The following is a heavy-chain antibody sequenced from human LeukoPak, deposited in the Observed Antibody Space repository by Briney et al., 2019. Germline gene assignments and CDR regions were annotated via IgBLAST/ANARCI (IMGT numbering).Heavy chain of an antibody. J-gene: IGHJ4*02. D-gene: IGHD3-22*01. CDR2: ISSSSSYI. Sequence: PGGSLRLSCAASGFSISNFWMNWVRQAPGKGLEWVSSISSSSSYIYYADSVKGRFTISRDNAKNSLYLQMNSLRAEDTAVYYCAGDYYDSSGHDYWGQGTLVTVSS. V-gene: IGHV3-21*01. CDR1: GFSISNFW. CDR3: AGDYYDSSGHDY.